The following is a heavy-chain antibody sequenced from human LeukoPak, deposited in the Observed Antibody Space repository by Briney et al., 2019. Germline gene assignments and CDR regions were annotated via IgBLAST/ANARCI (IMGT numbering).Heavy chain of an antibody. V-gene: IGHV5-51*06. CDR1: GYSFTTNW. J-gene: IGHJ4*02. Sequence: GEPLKISCKGSGYSFTTNWIAWVRQMPGKGLEWMGSIFPSDSDTRYSPSFQGQVTISADKSISTAYLQWSSLKASDSAMYYCARLPSLDYWGQGTLVTVSS. CDR2: IFPSDSDT. CDR3: ARLPSLDY. D-gene: IGHD2-15*01.